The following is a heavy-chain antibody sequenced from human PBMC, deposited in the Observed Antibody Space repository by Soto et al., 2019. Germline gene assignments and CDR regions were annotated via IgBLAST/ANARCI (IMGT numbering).Heavy chain of an antibody. Sequence: ASVKVSCKASGYTFTSYAMHWVRQAPGQRLEWMGWINAGNGNTKYSQKFQGRVTITRDTSASTAYMELSSLRSEDTAVYYCARDTLYDSSGYYYVGYNWFDPWGQGALVTVSS. J-gene: IGHJ5*02. V-gene: IGHV1-3*01. CDR3: ARDTLYDSSGYYYVGYNWFDP. CDR1: GYTFTSYA. D-gene: IGHD3-22*01. CDR2: INAGNGNT.